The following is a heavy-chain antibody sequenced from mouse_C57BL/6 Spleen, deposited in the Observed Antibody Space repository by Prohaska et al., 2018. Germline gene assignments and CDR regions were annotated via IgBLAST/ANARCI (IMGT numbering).Heavy chain of an antibody. CDR2: IYSDGSAI. CDR1: GFTFSGFW. Sequence: EVQLLETGGGLVQPGGSRGLSCEGSGFTFSGFWMSWVRQTPGKTLEWIGDIYSDGSAINYAPSIKDRFTIFRDNDKSTLYLQMSNVRSEDTATYFCMRYGSSYWYFDVWGTGTTVTVSS. V-gene: IGHV11-2*01. D-gene: IGHD1-1*01. CDR3: MRYGSSYWYFDV. J-gene: IGHJ1*03.